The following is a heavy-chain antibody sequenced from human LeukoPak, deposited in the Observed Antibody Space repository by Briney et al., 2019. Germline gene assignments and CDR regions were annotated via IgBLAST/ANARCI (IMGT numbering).Heavy chain of an antibody. CDR2: INTNTGDP. CDR3: ARGGPFDC. Sequence: ASVKVSCKASGGTFSSYAISWVRQAPGQGLEWMGWINTNTGDPTYVQGFTGRFVFSLDTSVSTAYLQIRSLEAEDTAVYYCARGGPFDCWGQGTLVTVSS. V-gene: IGHV7-4-1*01. J-gene: IGHJ4*02. CDR1: GGTFSSYA.